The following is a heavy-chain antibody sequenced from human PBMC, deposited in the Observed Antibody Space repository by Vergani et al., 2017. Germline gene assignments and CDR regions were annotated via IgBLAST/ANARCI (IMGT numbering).Heavy chain of an antibody. CDR1: GGSISSGGYY. CDR3: ARDRSGYLLMDV. CDR2: IYYSGST. J-gene: IGHJ6*04. V-gene: IGHV4-31*03. Sequence: QVQLQESGPGLVKPSQTLSLTCTVSGGSISSGGYYWSWIRQHPGKGLEWFGYIYYSGSTYYNLSLKSRVTISVDTSKNQFSLRLNSVTAADTAVYYCARDRSGYLLMDVWGNGTTVTVSS. D-gene: IGHD3-22*01.